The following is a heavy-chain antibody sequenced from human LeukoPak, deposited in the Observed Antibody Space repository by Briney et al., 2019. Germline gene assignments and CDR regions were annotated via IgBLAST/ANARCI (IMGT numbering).Heavy chain of an antibody. Sequence: PGGSLRLSCAASGFSLSAYGVHWVRQAPGKGLEWVAVIWYDGTSKDYADSVKGRFTFSRDNSKNTLHLQMNSLTVEDTAVYYCARSQSSSLIDYWGQGTLVTVSS. CDR1: GFSLSAYG. CDR3: ARSQSSSLIDY. D-gene: IGHD6-13*01. CDR2: IWYDGTSK. J-gene: IGHJ4*02. V-gene: IGHV3-33*01.